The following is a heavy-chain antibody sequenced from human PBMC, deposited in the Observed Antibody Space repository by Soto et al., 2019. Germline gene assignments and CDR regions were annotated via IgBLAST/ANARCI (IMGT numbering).Heavy chain of an antibody. J-gene: IGHJ6*02. D-gene: IGHD3-9*01. V-gene: IGHV1-18*01. CDR1: VYTFTSYG. CDR2: ISAYNGNT. CDR3: ARFLTGHYDILTGYDYYYGMDV. Sequence: ASVKVSCKASVYTFTSYGISWVRQAPGQGLEWMGWISAYNGNTNYAQKLQGRVTMTTDTSTSIAYMELRSLRSDDTAVYYCARFLTGHYDILTGYDYYYGMDVWGQGTTVTVSS.